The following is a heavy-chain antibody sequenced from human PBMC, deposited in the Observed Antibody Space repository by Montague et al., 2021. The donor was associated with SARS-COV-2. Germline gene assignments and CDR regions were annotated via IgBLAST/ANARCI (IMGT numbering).Heavy chain of an antibody. CDR3: ARDRGRYFDSGSYNWLDS. Sequence: SETLSLTCTFSGGSISPYYWTWIRQPPGKGLEWIGYIYYTGNTKYKPSLKSRVTISVDTSKNQFSLNLKSVTAADTAVYYCARDRGRYFDSGSYNWLDSWGQGTLVTVSS. CDR2: IYYTGNT. D-gene: IGHD3-10*01. CDR1: GGSISPYY. J-gene: IGHJ5*01. V-gene: IGHV4-59*13.